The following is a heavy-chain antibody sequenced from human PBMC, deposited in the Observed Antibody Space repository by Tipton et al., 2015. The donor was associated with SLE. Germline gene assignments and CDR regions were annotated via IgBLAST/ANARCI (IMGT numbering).Heavy chain of an antibody. Sequence: TLSLTCTVSGPSTSNYYWSWIRQPPGKGLEWIGYMYYSGSTKYNPSLKSRVTMSLDTSKNQFYLKLTSVTSADTAMYYCARVDDIDYYYYFMDVWGKGTTVTVSS. J-gene: IGHJ6*03. CDR3: ARVDDIDYYYYFMDV. V-gene: IGHV4-59*01. CDR1: GPSTSNYY. CDR2: MYYSGST. D-gene: IGHD1-1*01.